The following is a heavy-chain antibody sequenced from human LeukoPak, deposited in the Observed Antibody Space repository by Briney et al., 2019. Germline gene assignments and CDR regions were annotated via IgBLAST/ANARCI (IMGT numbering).Heavy chain of an antibody. CDR3: AREGNYYDSSDTGGY. CDR1: GGSISSGDYY. D-gene: IGHD3-22*01. V-gene: IGHV4-30-4*01. CDR2: IYYSGST. J-gene: IGHJ4*02. Sequence: KPSQTLSLTCTVSGGSISSGDYYWSWFRQPPGKGLEWIGYIYYSGSTYYNPSLKSRVTISVDTSKNQFSLKLSSVTAADTAVYYCAREGNYYDSSDTGGYWGQGTLVTVSS.